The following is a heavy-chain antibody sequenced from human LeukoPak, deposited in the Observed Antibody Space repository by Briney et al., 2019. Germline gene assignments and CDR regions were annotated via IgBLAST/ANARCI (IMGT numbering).Heavy chain of an antibody. CDR1: GGSFSGYY. V-gene: IGHV4-34*01. J-gene: IGHJ4*02. Sequence: SETLSLTCAVYGGSFSGYYWSWIRQPPGKGLEWIGEINHSGSTNYNPSLKSRVTISVDTSKNQFSLKLSSVTAADTAVYYCARRGTTVRGFDYWGQGTLVTVSS. D-gene: IGHD1-1*01. CDR3: ARRGTTVRGFDY. CDR2: INHSGST.